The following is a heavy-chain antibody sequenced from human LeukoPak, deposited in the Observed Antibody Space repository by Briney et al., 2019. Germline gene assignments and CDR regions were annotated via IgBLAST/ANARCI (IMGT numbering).Heavy chain of an antibody. Sequence: GASVTVSCKASGYTFTSYGISWVRQAPGQGLEWMGWISAYNGNTNYAQKLQGRVTMTTDTSTSTACMNLRSLRSDDTAVYYCAREVPYDTSNYYQPFDYWGQGTLVTVSS. CDR1: GYTFTSYG. V-gene: IGHV1-18*01. CDR2: ISAYNGNT. D-gene: IGHD3-22*01. CDR3: AREVPYDTSNYYQPFDY. J-gene: IGHJ4*02.